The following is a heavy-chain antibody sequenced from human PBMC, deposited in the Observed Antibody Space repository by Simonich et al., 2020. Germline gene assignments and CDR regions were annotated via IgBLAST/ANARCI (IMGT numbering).Heavy chain of an antibody. CDR2: IYHSGST. J-gene: IGHJ6*02. CDR1: GYSISRCYY. CDR3: ARVGYSNYYYYGMDV. Sequence: QVQLQESGPGLVKPSETLSLTCAVSGYSISRCYYWGWIRQPPGKGMEWIGSIYHSGSTYHHPSLKSRVTISVDTSKNQFSLKLSSVTAADTAVYYCARVGYSNYYYYGMDVWGQGTTVTVSS. D-gene: IGHD6-13*01. V-gene: IGHV4-38-2*01.